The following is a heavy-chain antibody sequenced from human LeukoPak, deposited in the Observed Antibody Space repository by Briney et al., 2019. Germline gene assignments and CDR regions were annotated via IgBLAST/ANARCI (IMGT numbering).Heavy chain of an antibody. CDR1: GGSISSYY. J-gene: IGHJ3*02. D-gene: IGHD3-22*01. CDR3: ARGVLGYDSSGSDAFDI. CDR2: IYYSGST. V-gene: IGHV4-59*01. Sequence: SETLSRTCTVSGGSISSYYWSWIRQPPGKGLEWIGYIYYSGSTNYNPSLKSRVTISVDTSKNQFSLKLSSVTAADTAVYYCARGVLGYDSSGSDAFDIWGQGTMVTVSS.